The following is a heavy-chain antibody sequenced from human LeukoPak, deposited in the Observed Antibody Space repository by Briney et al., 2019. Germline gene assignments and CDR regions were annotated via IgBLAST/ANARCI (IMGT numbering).Heavy chain of an antibody. CDR3: AKEYCTTTNCLGD. J-gene: IGHJ4*02. CDR1: GFTFSTYV. D-gene: IGHD2-2*01. Sequence: PGGSLRLSCAASGFTFSTYVLHWVRQAPAKGLEWVAVISHDGSEKYYADSVKGRFTVSRDNSKNTLYLQMNSLRAEDTAVYYCAKEYCTTTNCLGDWGLGTLVTVSS. CDR2: ISHDGSEK. V-gene: IGHV3-30*18.